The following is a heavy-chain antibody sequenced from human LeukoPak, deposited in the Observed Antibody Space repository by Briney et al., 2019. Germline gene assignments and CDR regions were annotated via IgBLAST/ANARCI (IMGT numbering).Heavy chain of an antibody. CDR3: ARHGLDYDILTGDYYFDY. J-gene: IGHJ4*02. CDR1: GGSFSGYY. CDR2: INHSGST. D-gene: IGHD3-9*01. V-gene: IGHV4-34*01. Sequence: SETLSLTCAVYGGSFSGYYWSWIRQPPGKGLEWIGEINHSGSTNYNPSLKSRVTISVDTSKNQFSLKLSSVTAADTAVYYCARHGLDYDILTGDYYFDYWGQGTLVTVSS.